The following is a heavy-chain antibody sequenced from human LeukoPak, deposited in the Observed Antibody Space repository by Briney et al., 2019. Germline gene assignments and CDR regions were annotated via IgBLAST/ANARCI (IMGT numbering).Heavy chain of an antibody. CDR2: ISGSGGST. J-gene: IGHJ3*02. V-gene: IGHV3-23*01. CDR3: APSSSWPGDAFDI. CDR1: GFTFSSYA. Sequence: PGGSLRLSCAASGFTFSSYAMSWVRQAPGKGLEWVSAISGSGGSTYYADSVKGRFTISRDNSKNTLYLQMNSLRAEDTAVYYCAPSSSWPGDAFDIWGQGTMVTVSS. D-gene: IGHD6-13*01.